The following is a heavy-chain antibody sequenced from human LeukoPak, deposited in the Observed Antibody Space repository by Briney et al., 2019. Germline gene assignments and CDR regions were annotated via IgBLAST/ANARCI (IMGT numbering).Heavy chain of an antibody. CDR3: ARSAGMVDY. J-gene: IGHJ4*02. CDR1: GFTFSNYW. V-gene: IGHV3-74*01. Sequence: PGGSLRLSCAASGFTFSNYWMHWVRQAPGKGLVWVSRINTDGSRTTYADSVRGRFTISRDNAKNTLYLQMNTLRAEDTAVYYCARSAGMVDYRGQGTLVTVSS. CDR2: INTDGSRT.